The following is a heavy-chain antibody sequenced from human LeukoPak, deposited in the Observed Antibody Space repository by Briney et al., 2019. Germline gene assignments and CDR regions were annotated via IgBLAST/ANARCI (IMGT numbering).Heavy chain of an antibody. Sequence: GGSLRPSCAASGFTFSSYAMSWVRQAPGKGLEWVSAISGSGGSTYYADSVKGRFTISRDNSKNTLYLQMNSLRAEDTAVYYCAKEGLRFLEWLPHPFDYWGQGTLVTVSS. J-gene: IGHJ4*02. D-gene: IGHD3-3*01. CDR3: AKEGLRFLEWLPHPFDY. CDR2: ISGSGGST. V-gene: IGHV3-23*01. CDR1: GFTFSSYA.